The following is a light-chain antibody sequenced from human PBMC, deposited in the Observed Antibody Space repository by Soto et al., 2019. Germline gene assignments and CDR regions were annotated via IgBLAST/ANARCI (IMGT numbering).Light chain of an antibody. V-gene: IGLV1-40*01. J-gene: IGLJ3*02. CDR2: ANN. CDR3: QSYDSSLSGSV. CDR1: SFNIGAGYD. Sequence: QSVLTQPPSVSGAPGQRVTISCTGSSFNIGAGYDVHWYQQLPGTAPKLLIYANNNRPSGVPDRFSGSKSGTSAFLAITGLQAEDEADYYCQSYDSSLSGSVFGGGTKLTVL.